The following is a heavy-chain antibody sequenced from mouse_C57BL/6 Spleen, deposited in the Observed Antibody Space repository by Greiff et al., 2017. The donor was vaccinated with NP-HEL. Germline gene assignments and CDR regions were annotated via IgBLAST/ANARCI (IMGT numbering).Heavy chain of an antibody. CDR1: GFNIKDDY. J-gene: IGHJ1*03. CDR3: TTFYGTLDV. CDR2: IDPENGDT. D-gene: IGHD2-1*01. Sequence: EVQLQQSGAELVRPGASVKLSCTASGFNIKDDYMHWVKQRPEQGLEWIGWIDPENGDTEYASKFQGKATITADTSSNTAYLQLSSLTSEDTAVYYCTTFYGTLDVWGTGTTVTVSS. V-gene: IGHV14-4*01.